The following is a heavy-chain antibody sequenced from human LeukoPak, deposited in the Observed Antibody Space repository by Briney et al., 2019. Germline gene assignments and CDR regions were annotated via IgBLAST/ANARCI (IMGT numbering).Heavy chain of an antibody. V-gene: IGHV3-21*04. D-gene: IGHD5-24*01. Sequence: GGSLRLSCAASGFTFSSYSMNWVRQAPGKGLEWVSSISSSSSYTYYADSVKGRFTISRDNAKNSLYLQMNSLRAEDTAVYYCARGVPIRDYYYYYMDVWGKGTTVTVSS. CDR1: GFTFSSYS. CDR3: ARGVPIRDYYYYYMDV. J-gene: IGHJ6*03. CDR2: ISSSSSYT.